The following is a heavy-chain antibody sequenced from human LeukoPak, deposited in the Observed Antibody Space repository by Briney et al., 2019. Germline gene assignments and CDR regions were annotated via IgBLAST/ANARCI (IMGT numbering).Heavy chain of an antibody. Sequence: GWSLRLSCAASGFTFSSYGMHWLRQAPAKGLEWVAVISYDGSNKYYADSVKGRFTISRDNSKNTLFLQMNSLRAEDTAVYYCAKDSGLVRIYYYYGMDVWGQGTTVTVSS. CDR2: ISYDGSNK. D-gene: IGHD3/OR15-3a*01. V-gene: IGHV3-30*18. CDR3: AKDSGLVRIYYYYGMDV. J-gene: IGHJ6*02. CDR1: GFTFSSYG.